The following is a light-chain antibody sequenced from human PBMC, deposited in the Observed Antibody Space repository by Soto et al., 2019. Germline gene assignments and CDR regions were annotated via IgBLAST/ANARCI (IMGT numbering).Light chain of an antibody. J-gene: IGLJ1*01. V-gene: IGLV1-47*02. CDR2: SNN. CDR1: SXNIGSNY. CDR3: AAWDDSLSVLYV. Sequence: QSVLTQPPSASGTPGQRVTISCSGSSXNIGSNYVYWYQQLPGTAPKLLIYSNNQRPSGVPDRFSGSKSGTSASLAISGLRSEDEADYYCAAWDDSLSVLYVFGTGTKVTVL.